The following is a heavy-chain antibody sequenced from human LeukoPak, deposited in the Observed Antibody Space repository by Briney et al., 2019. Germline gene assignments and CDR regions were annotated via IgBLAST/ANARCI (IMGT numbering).Heavy chain of an antibody. CDR3: ARVSGTITMRFDP. CDR1: GGSISSYY. CDR2: IYTSGTI. V-gene: IGHV4-4*07. Sequence: SETLSLTCTVSGGSISSYYWSWIRQPAGTALEWIGRIYTSGTITYNPSLKSRVTISVDTSKNQFSLKLSSVTAADAAVYYCARVSGTITMRFDPWGQGTLVTVSS. J-gene: IGHJ5*02. D-gene: IGHD3-22*01.